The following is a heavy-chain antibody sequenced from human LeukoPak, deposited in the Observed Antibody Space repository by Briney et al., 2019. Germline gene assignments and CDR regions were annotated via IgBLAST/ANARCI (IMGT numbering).Heavy chain of an antibody. CDR2: IYYSGST. CDR1: GGSISSYY. Sequence: NPSETLSLTCTVSGGSISSYYWSWIRQPPGKGLEWIGYIYYSGSTNYNPSLKSRVTISVDTSKNQFSLKLSSVTAADTAGYYCARHSNYGSGSYYRYWFDPWGQGTLVTVSS. J-gene: IGHJ5*02. CDR3: ARHSNYGSGSYYRYWFDP. V-gene: IGHV4-59*08. D-gene: IGHD3-10*01.